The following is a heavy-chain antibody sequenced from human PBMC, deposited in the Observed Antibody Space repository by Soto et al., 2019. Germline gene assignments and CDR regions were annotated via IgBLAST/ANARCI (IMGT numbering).Heavy chain of an antibody. J-gene: IGHJ4*02. V-gene: IGHV3-15*07. Sequence: EVQLVESGGGLVKPGESLRLSCAASGFDFNKAWLSWVRQVPGKGLEWVGRLKGKNAGGTIDHAAPVTGRFTISGDDSRNMFYLQMNSLKIEDTAVYCGATEFGYRSGQNDHWGQGTLVTVSS. CDR2: LKGKNAGGTI. CDR3: ATEFGYRSGQNDH. D-gene: IGHD6-25*01. CDR1: GFDFNKAW.